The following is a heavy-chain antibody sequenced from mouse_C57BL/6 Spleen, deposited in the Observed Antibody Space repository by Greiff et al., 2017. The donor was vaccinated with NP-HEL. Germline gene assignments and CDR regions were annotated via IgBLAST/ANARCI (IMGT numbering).Heavy chain of an antibody. V-gene: IGHV1-69*01. CDR3: ARSDSSGYRFAY. Sequence: QVQLQQPGAELVMPGASVKLSCKASGYTFTSYWMHWVKQRPGQGLEWIGEIDPSDSYTNYNQKFKGKSTLTVDKSSSTAYMQLSSLTSEDSAVYYCARSDSSGYRFAYWGQGTLVTVSA. J-gene: IGHJ3*01. CDR2: IDPSDSYT. CDR1: GYTFTSYW. D-gene: IGHD3-2*02.